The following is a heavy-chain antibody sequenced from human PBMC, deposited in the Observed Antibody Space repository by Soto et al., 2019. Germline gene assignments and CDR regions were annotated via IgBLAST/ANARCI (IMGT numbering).Heavy chain of an antibody. CDR3: ARGRQGRTGLVSNY. V-gene: IGHV1-2*02. Sequence: ASVKVSCRASGYTFTGYYMHWVRQAPGQGLEWMGWINPNSGGTNYAQKFQGRVTMTRDTSISTAYMELSRLRSDDTAVYYCARGRQGRTGLVSNYWAQATLXTVSS. D-gene: IGHD3-10*01. CDR2: INPNSGGT. CDR1: GYTFTGYY. J-gene: IGHJ4*02.